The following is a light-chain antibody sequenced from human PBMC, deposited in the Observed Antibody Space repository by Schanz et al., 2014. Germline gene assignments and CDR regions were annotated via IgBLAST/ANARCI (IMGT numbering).Light chain of an antibody. CDR1: QSVSSY. Sequence: EIVLTQSPATLSLSPGERATLSCRASQSVSSYLAWYQQKPGQAPRLLIYAASTRATGVPDRFSGSGSGTDFTLTISSLQPEDVATYYCQKYDSAPWTFGQGTKVEIK. CDR3: QKYDSAPWT. CDR2: AAS. J-gene: IGKJ1*01. V-gene: IGKV3-11*01.